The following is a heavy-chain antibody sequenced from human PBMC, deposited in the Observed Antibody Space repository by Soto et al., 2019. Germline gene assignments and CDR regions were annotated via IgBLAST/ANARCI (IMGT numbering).Heavy chain of an antibody. CDR2: IYTRGTT. CDR1: GFTFSDYA. V-gene: IGHV3-23*03. Sequence: PGGSLRLSCAASGFTFSDYAMSWVRQAPGKGLEWVSVIYTRGTTHYADFATGRFTFSRDNSKNTLYLQMDSLRPEDTAVYYCAKLWGYYFESWGPGTLVTVSS. J-gene: IGHJ4*02. D-gene: IGHD2-21*01. CDR3: AKLWGYYFES.